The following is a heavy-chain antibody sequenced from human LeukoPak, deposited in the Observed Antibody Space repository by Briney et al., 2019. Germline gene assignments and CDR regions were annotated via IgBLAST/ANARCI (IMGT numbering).Heavy chain of an antibody. J-gene: IGHJ4*02. D-gene: IGHD3-22*01. CDR3: ARGPPTVYGGNGFYYVFDY. V-gene: IGHV4-34*01. Sequence: PSETLSLTCALSGGSSSGYYWSWIRQPPGKGLEWIGEINHSGSTNYNPSLKSRVTISVDMSRNQFSLKLSSVTAADTAVFYCARGPPTVYGGNGFYYVFDYWGQGTLVTVA. CDR1: GGSSSGYY. CDR2: INHSGST.